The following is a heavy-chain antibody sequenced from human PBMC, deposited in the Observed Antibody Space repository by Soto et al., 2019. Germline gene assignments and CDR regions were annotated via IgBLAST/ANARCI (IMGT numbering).Heavy chain of an antibody. V-gene: IGHV3-7*01. CDR3: AIQEQVAQFNN. CDR2: IKEDGSEK. D-gene: IGHD6-13*01. J-gene: IGHJ4*02. CDR1: GFTFSSYW. Sequence: HPVGSLRLSRAASGFTFSSYWMRWVRQTPGKGLEWVANIKEDGSEKFYVDSVKGRFTLSRDNAQNSLYLQMDTLRAEDTALYYCAIQEQVAQFNNWGRGTLVTVSS.